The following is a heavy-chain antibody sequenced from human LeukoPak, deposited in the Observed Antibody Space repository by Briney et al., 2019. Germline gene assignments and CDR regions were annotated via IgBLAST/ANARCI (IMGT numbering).Heavy chain of an antibody. CDR1: GGSISSSNYY. J-gene: IGHJ4*02. V-gene: IGHV4-39*07. CDR2: IYYSGST. D-gene: IGHD5-12*01. CDR3: ARGPLSGSFDY. Sequence: PSETLSLTCAVSGGSISSSNYYWGWIRQPPGRGLEWIGSIYYSGSTYYSPSLKSRVTISVDTSKNQFSLKLSSVTAADTAVYYCARGPLSGSFDYWGQGTLVTVSS.